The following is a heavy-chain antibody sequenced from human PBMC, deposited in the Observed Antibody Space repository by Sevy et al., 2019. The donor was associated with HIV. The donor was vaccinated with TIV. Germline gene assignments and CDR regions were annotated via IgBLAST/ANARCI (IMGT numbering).Heavy chain of an antibody. CDR3: AKDGDLYYYDSSGYYFFDY. D-gene: IGHD3-22*01. CDR1: GFTFSSFG. V-gene: IGHV3-30*18. CDR2: ISYDASNK. Sequence: GSLRLSCAASGFTFSSFGMHWVRQAPGKGLEWVAVISYDASNKYYADSVKGRFTISRDNSKNTLYLQMNSLRAEDTAVYYCAKDGDLYYYDSSGYYFFDYWGQGTLVTVSS. J-gene: IGHJ4*02.